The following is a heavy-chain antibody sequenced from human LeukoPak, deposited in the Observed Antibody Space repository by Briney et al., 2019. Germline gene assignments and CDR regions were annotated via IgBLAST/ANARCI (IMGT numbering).Heavy chain of an antibody. J-gene: IGHJ4*02. Sequence: PGGSLRLSCAASGFTFISYAMSWVRQAPGKGLEWVSSISGSGGSSTYYADSVKGRFTISRDNSKSTLYLQMNSLRAEDTAVYYCAKATCSGASCYRFDYWGQGTLVTVSS. CDR3: AKATCSGASCYRFDY. CDR1: GFTFISYA. D-gene: IGHD2-15*01. V-gene: IGHV3-23*01. CDR2: ISGSGGSST.